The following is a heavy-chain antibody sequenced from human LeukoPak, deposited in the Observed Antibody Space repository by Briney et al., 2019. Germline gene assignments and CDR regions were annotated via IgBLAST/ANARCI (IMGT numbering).Heavy chain of an antibody. D-gene: IGHD5-24*01. CDR3: ARDRADGYTNYGDD. CDR2: IRGSGDIT. V-gene: IGHV3-23*01. J-gene: IGHJ4*02. Sequence: PGGSLRLSWAASGFTFNIYAMTWVRQAPGKGLEWVSTIRGSGDITYYADSVKGRFIISRDNSKNTLYLQMNSLRAEDTGMYYCARDRADGYTNYGDDWGQGTLVTVSS. CDR1: GFTFNIYA.